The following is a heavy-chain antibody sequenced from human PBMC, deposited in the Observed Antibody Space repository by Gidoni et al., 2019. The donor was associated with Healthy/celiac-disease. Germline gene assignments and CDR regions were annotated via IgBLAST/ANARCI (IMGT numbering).Heavy chain of an antibody. V-gene: IGHV3-66*02. D-gene: IGHD3-9*01. CDR1: GFTVSSNY. J-gene: IGHJ3*02. CDR3: ARAWNYDILTGYYDAFDI. Sequence: EVQLVESGGGLVQPGGSLRLSCAASGFTVSSNYMSWVRQAPGKGLEWVSVIYSGGSTYYADSVKGRFTISRDNSKNTLYLQMNSLRAEDTAVYYCARAWNYDILTGYYDAFDIWGQGTMVTVSS. CDR2: IYSGGST.